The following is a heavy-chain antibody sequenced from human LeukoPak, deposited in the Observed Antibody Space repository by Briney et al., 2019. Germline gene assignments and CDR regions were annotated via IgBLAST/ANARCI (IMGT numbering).Heavy chain of an antibody. CDR3: ARGVERELFYYFDY. V-gene: IGHV4-59*01. CDR1: GGSISSYY. D-gene: IGHD1-26*01. J-gene: IGHJ4*02. CDR2: IYYSGST. Sequence: PSETLSLTCTVSGGSISSYYWSWIRQPPGKGLEWIGYIYYSGSTNYNPSLKSRVTISVDTSKNQFSLKLSSVTAADTAVYYCARGVERELFYYFDYWGQGTLVTVSS.